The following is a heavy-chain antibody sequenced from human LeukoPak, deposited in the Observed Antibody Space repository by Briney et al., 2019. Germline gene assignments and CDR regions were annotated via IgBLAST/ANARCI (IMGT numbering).Heavy chain of an antibody. CDR3: ARSGDSSVVFDY. Sequence: ASVKVSCKASGGTFSSYAVSWVRQAPGQGLEWMGGIIPIFGTANYAQKFQGRVTITADESTSTAYMELSSLRSEDTAVYYCARSGDSSVVFDYWGQGTLVTVSS. J-gene: IGHJ4*02. D-gene: IGHD3-22*01. CDR1: GGTFSSYA. CDR2: IIPIFGTA. V-gene: IGHV1-69*13.